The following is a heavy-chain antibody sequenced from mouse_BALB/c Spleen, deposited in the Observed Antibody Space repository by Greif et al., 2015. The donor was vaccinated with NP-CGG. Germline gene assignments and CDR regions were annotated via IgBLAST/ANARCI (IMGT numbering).Heavy chain of an antibody. J-gene: IGHJ4*01. CDR1: GFSLTSYG. CDR2: IWSGGST. D-gene: IGHD2-2*01. Sequence: VQLVESGPGLVQPSQSLSITCTVSGFSLTSYGVHWVRQSPGKGLEWLGVIWSGGSTDYNAAFISRLSISKDNSKSXVFFKMNSLQANDTAIYYCARKGGLWGYDAHYAMDYWGQGTSVTVSS. V-gene: IGHV2-2*02. CDR3: ARKGGLWGYDAHYAMDY.